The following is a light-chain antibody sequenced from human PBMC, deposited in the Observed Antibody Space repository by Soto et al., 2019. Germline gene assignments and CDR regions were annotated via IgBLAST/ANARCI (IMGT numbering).Light chain of an antibody. Sequence: AIQMTQSPSSLSASVGDRVIITCRASQGIGNDLGWYQEKPGKAPNLLIYAASNLQSGVPSRFSGSGSGTDFTLTISSLQPEDFATYYCLQDYNYPWTFGQGTKVEIK. CDR2: AAS. CDR1: QGIGND. J-gene: IGKJ1*01. V-gene: IGKV1-6*01. CDR3: LQDYNYPWT.